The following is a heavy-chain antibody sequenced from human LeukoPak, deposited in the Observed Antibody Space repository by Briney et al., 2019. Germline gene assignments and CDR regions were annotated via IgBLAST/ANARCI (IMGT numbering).Heavy chain of an antibody. CDR3: ATVGYDILTGYRY. V-gene: IGHV1-24*01. CDR2: FDPEDGET. Sequence: ASVKVSCKASGYTLTALFMHWVRQAPGNRLEWLGGFDPEDGETIYAQKFQGRVTMSEDTSTDTAYMELSSLRSEDTAVYYCATVGYDILTGYRYWGQGTLVTVSS. CDR1: GYTLTALF. D-gene: IGHD3-9*01. J-gene: IGHJ4*02.